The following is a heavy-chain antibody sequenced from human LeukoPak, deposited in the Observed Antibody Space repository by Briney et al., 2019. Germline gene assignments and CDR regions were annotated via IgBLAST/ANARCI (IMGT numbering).Heavy chain of an antibody. D-gene: IGHD6-19*01. CDR2: IWYDGRTK. J-gene: IGHJ4*02. CDR3: SREWGRIAVAGGPGY. V-gene: IGHV3-33*08. Sequence: PGGSLRLSCAASGFTFSSYSMNWVRQAPGKGLEWVALIWYDGRTKFHADSVKGRFTISRDNSKNTLFLQMDSLRDEDTAVYYCSREWGRIAVAGGPGYWGQGTRVTVSS. CDR1: GFTFSSYS.